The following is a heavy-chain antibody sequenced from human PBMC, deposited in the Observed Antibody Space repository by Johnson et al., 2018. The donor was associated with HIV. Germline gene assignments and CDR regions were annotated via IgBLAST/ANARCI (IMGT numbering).Heavy chain of an antibody. V-gene: IGHV3-30*14. CDR3: ARERGISGAFDI. J-gene: IGHJ3*02. CDR2: ISYDGSNQ. CDR1: GFTFSRYW. D-gene: IGHD3-10*01. Sequence: QVQLVESGGGAVQPGGSLRLSCAASGFTFSRYWMHWFSPAPGQRLVWATVISYDGSNQYYAAAVKGRFSISRDNSKNTLYLQMNSLRAEDTAVYYCARERGISGAFDIWGQGTMVTVSS.